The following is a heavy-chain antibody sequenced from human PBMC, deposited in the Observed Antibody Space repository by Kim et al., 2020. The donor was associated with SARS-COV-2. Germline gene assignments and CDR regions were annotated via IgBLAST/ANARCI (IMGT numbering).Heavy chain of an antibody. CDR1: GGTFSSYA. J-gene: IGHJ6*02. V-gene: IGHV1-69*13. CDR3: ARDLVLVPVRGKETYYYYGMGV. CDR2: IIPIFGTA. D-gene: IGHD3-10*01. Sequence: SVKVSCKASGGTFSSYAISWVRQAPGQGLEWMGGIIPIFGTANYAQKFQGRVTITADESTSTAYMELSSLRSEDTAVYYCARDLVLVPVRGKETYYYYGMGVWGQGTTVTVSS.